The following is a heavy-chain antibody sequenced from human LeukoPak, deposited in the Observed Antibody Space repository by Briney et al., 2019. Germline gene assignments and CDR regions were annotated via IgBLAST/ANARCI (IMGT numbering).Heavy chain of an antibody. CDR2: MNPNSGNT. D-gene: IGHD3-22*01. V-gene: IGHV1-8*02. CDR3: ARGVYDSSGYYNY. CDR1: GYTFTNYD. Sequence: GASVKVSCKTSGYTFTNYDINWVRQATGQGLEWMGWMNPNSGNTDYAQKFQGRVTMTRNASISTAYMELSSLRSEDTAVYYCARGVYDSSGYYNYWGQGTLATVSS. J-gene: IGHJ4*02.